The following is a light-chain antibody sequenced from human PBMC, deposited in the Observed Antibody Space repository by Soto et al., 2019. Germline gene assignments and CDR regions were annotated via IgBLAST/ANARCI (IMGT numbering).Light chain of an antibody. CDR2: AAS. CDR1: QGISSY. V-gene: IGKV1-9*01. CDR3: QQVNSYPIT. Sequence: DIQLTQSPSFLSASLGDRVTITCRASQGISSYLAWYQQKPGNVPKLLIYAASTLQSGVPSRFSGSGFGTQFTPTISSLQPEDFATYYCQQVNSYPITFGQGTRLEI. J-gene: IGKJ5*01.